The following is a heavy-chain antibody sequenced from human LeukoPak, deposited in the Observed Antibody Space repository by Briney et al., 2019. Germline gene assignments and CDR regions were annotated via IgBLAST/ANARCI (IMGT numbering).Heavy chain of an antibody. V-gene: IGHV3-21*01. J-gene: IGHJ4*02. CDR1: GFTFSSYS. CDR3: VRDWGYTGYFEF. Sequence: GGSLRLSCAASGFTFSSYSINWVRQAPGKGLEWVSSISSSSSFISYADSVKGRFTISRDNAKNSVFLQMNSLRAEDTAVYYCVRDWGYTGYFEFWGQGTLVTVSS. D-gene: IGHD5-12*01. CDR2: ISSSSSFI.